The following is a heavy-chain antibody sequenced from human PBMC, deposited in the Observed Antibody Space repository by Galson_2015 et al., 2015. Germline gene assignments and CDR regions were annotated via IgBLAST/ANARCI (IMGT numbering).Heavy chain of an antibody. J-gene: IGHJ2*01. CDR1: GFTFSGYG. CDR3: ARGFYMTTMTTHFDF. Sequence: SLRLSCAASGFTFSGYGMHWVRQAPGKGLEWVAVIWYDVSNKYYEDSVKGRFTISRGNSKNTLYLQINSLRAEDTAVYYCARGFYMTTMTTHFDFWGRGTLVTVSS. CDR2: IWYDVSNK. V-gene: IGHV3-33*01. D-gene: IGHD4-17*01.